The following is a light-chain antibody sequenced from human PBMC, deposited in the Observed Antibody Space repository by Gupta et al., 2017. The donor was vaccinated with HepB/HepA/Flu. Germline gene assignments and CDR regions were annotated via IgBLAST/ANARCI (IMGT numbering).Light chain of an antibody. CDR2: DAS. J-gene: IGKJ5*01. Sequence: EIVLTQSPATLSLSPGERATLSCRASQSVENYVAWYQHKPGQAPRLLMYDASNRATGIPARFSGSGSGTDFTLTISNLVPDDSAVYYCQQRSDWPPITFGQGTRLEIK. CDR1: QSVENY. V-gene: IGKV3-11*01. CDR3: QQRSDWPPIT.